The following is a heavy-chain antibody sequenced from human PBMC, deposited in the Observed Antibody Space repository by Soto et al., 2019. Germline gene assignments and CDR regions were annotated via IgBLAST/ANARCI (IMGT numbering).Heavy chain of an antibody. D-gene: IGHD5-18*01. V-gene: IGHV4-31*03. CDR3: ARRGYSYDFDY. J-gene: IGHJ4*02. CDR1: GGSISSGGYY. CDR2: IYYSGST. Sequence: SETLSLTCTVSGGSISSGGYYWSWIRQHPGKGLEWIGYIYYSGSTYYNPSLKSRVTISVDTSKNQFSLKLSSVTAADTAVYYCARRGYSYDFDYWGQGTLVTVSS.